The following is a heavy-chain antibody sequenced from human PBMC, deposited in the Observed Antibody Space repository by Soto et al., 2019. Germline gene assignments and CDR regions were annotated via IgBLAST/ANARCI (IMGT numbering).Heavy chain of an antibody. CDR1: GFTFSNAW. CDR3: TTDLGYYYGSGRYYRDGLYLYGMVG. Sequence: GGSLRLSCAASGFTFSNAWMNWVRQAPGKGLEWVGRIKSKSDGGTTDYAAPVKGRFTISRDDSKNTLYLQMNSLKTEYTAVYYCTTDLGYYYGSGRYYRDGLYLYGMVGWGPGTTVTVFS. D-gene: IGHD3-10*01. CDR2: IKSKSDGGTT. J-gene: IGHJ6*02. V-gene: IGHV3-15*07.